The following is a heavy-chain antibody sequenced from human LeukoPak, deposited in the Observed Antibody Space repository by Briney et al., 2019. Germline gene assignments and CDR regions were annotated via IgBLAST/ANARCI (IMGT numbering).Heavy chain of an antibody. Sequence: PGGSLRLSCEASGLTFSSYGMSWVRQAPGKGLQWGSAITGGGGTTYYADSVKGRITISRDNSKNMPYLQINSLTAEDTAVYYCAKMQGYFDYWGQGTLVPVSS. CDR2: ITGGGGTT. CDR3: AKMQGYFDY. CDR1: GLTFSSYG. V-gene: IGHV3-23*01. J-gene: IGHJ4*02.